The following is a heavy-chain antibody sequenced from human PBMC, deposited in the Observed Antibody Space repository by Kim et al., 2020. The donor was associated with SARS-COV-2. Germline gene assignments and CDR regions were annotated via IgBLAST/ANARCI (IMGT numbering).Heavy chain of an antibody. D-gene: IGHD2-8*01. V-gene: IGHV3-9*01. CDR2: ISWNSGSI. J-gene: IGHJ4*02. CDR1: GFTFDDYA. CDR3: AKKRGRGVYVYYFDY. Sequence: GGSLRLSCAASGFTFDDYAMHWVRQAPGKGLEWVSGISWNSGSIGYADSVKGRFTISRDNAKNSLYLQMNSLRAEDTALYYCAKKRGRGVYVYYFDYWGQGTLVTVSS.